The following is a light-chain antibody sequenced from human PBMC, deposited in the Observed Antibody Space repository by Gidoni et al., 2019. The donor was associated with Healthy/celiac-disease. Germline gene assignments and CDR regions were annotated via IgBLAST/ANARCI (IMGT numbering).Light chain of an antibody. J-gene: IGKJ5*01. Sequence: DLVMTQSPLSLPVTPGEPASISCRSSQSLLHSNGYNYLDWNLQKPGQSPQLMIYLGSNRASGVTDRFSGSGSGTDFTLKISRVEAEDVGVYYCMQALQTPYTFGQGTRLEIK. CDR2: LGS. CDR3: MQALQTPYT. CDR1: QSLLHSNGYNY. V-gene: IGKV2-28*01.